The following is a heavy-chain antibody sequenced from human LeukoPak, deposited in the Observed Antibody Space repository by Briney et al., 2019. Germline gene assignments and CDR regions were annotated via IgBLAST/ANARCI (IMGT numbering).Heavy chain of an antibody. D-gene: IGHD2-8*01. CDR2: ISSSSSYI. Sequence: GGSLRLSCAASGFTFSSYSMNWVRQAPGKGVEWVSSISSSSSYIYCADSVKGRFTISRDNAKNSLYLQMNSLRAEDTAVYYCARGPGLTFDYWGQGTLVTVSS. V-gene: IGHV3-21*01. J-gene: IGHJ4*02. CDR1: GFTFSSYS. CDR3: ARGPGLTFDY.